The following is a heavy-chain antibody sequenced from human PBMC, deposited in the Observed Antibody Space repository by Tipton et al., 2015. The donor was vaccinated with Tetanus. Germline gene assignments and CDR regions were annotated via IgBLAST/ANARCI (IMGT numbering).Heavy chain of an antibody. CDR1: GYTFTGYY. D-gene: IGHD3-22*01. CDR3: ARDRGDYIYYGMDV. Sequence: QMQLVQSGAEMKKPGASVKVSCKASGYTFTGYYIYWVRQAPGQGLEWMGWIDPNSGGTVYAQKFQGRAPMTRDTSISTAYMELRSLRSDDTAVFYCARDRGDYIYYGMDVWGPGTTVTVS. J-gene: IGHJ6*02. V-gene: IGHV1-2*02. CDR2: IDPNSGGT.